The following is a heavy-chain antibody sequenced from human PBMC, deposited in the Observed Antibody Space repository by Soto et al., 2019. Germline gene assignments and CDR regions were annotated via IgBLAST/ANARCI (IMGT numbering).Heavy chain of an antibody. D-gene: IGHD6-25*01. CDR3: APDAAVRGAGFDS. Sequence: GGSLRLSCAASGFTFSSYGMNWVRQAPGKGLEWVSVISGSGERTNYADSVKGRFTVSRDNSKNTLYLQMNSLRVEDTATYYCAPDAAVRGAGFDSWGQGTAVTVSS. CDR1: GFTFSSYG. V-gene: IGHV3-23*01. J-gene: IGHJ4*02. CDR2: ISGSGERT.